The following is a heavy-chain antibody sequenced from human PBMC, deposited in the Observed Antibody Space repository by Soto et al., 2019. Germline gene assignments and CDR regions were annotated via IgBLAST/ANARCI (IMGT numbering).Heavy chain of an antibody. CDR3: AKDPPDDYGDYGYYFDC. J-gene: IGHJ4*02. CDR2: ISGSGGST. D-gene: IGHD4-17*01. Sequence: GGSLRLSCAASGFTFSSYAMSWVRQAPGKGLEWVSAISGSGGSTYYADSVKGRFTISRDNSKNTLYLQMNSLRAEDTAVYYCAKDPPDDYGDYGYYFDCWGQGTLVTVSS. V-gene: IGHV3-23*01. CDR1: GFTFSSYA.